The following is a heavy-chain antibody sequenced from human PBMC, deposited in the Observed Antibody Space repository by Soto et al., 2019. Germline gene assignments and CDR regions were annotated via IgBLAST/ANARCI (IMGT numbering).Heavy chain of an antibody. J-gene: IGHJ5*02. CDR1: GFTVSSNY. CDR2: IYSGGST. V-gene: IGHV3-53*04. CDR3: ARGCGRSYYEGWFDP. D-gene: IGHD1-26*01. Sequence: EVQLVESGGGLVQPGGSLRLSCAASGFTVSSNYMSWVRQAPGKGLEWVSVIYSGGSTYYADSVKGRFTISRHNSKNTLYLQMNSLRAEDTAVYYCARGCGRSYYEGWFDPWGQGTLVTVSS.